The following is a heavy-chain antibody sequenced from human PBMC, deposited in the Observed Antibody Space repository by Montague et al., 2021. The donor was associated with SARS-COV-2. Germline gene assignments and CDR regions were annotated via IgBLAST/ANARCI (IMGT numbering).Heavy chain of an antibody. J-gene: IGHJ3*02. V-gene: IGHV4-59*08. D-gene: IGHD3-9*01. CDR1: GGSISSYY. CDR2: IYYSGST. CDR3: ARAYYDILTGYYNWGAFDI. Sequence: SETLSLTCTVSGGSISSYYWSWIRPPPGQGLEWIGFIYYSGSTNYNPSLKSRVPISVDTSKNQFSLKLCSVTAADTAVYYCARAYYDILTGYYNWGAFDIWGQGTMVTVSS.